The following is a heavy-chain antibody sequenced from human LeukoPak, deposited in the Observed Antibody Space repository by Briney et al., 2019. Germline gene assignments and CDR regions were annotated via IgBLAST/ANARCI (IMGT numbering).Heavy chain of an antibody. CDR2: IYYSGST. CDR1: GGSISSSSYY. V-gene: IGHV4-39*01. CDR3: ARHPRWLGYFDY. J-gene: IGHJ4*02. Sequence: SETLSLTCTVSGGSISSSSYYWGWIGQPPGKGLERIGSIYYSGSTYYNPSLKSRVTISVDTSKNQFSLKLSSVTAADTAVYYCARHPRWLGYFDYWGQGTLVTVSS. D-gene: IGHD6-19*01.